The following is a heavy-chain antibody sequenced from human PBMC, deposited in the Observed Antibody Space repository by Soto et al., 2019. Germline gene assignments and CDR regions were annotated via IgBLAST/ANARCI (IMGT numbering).Heavy chain of an antibody. V-gene: IGHV3-30*18. CDR1: GFTFRSHG. J-gene: IGHJ4*02. CDR3: AKDREDTAMTLDY. CDR2: ISNDGNTR. Sequence: QVQLVESGGGVVQPGRSLRLSCVVSGFTFRSHGMHWVRQAPGKGLEWLAVISNDGNTRYYADSVKGRFTISRDNSRDTLNLQMTTLRPEDTAVYYCAKDREDTAMTLDYGGQGTLVTVSS. D-gene: IGHD5-18*01.